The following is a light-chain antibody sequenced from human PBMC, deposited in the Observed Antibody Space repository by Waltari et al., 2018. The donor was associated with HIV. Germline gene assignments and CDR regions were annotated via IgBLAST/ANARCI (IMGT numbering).Light chain of an antibody. CDR1: QSISSNY. V-gene: IGKV3-20*01. CDR2: GAS. Sequence: EIVLTQSPGPLSLSPGERATLSCRASQSISSNYFAWYQQRPGQAPRLLIYGASNRATGIPDRFSGSGSGTDFTLTINRLEPEDFAMFYCQQYSSSPQTFGQGTKVEIK. CDR3: QQYSSSPQT. J-gene: IGKJ1*01.